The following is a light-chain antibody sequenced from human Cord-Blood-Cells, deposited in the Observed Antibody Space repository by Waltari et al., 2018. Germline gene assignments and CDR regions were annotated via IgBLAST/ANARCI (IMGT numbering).Light chain of an antibody. Sequence: QSALTQPASVSGSPGQSITISCTGTSSDVGGYKYVSWYQQHPGKAPKLMIYDVSNRPSGVSNRFSGSKSGNTASLTISGLLAEDEADYYCSSYTSSSTWVFGGGTKLTVL. CDR3: SSYTSSSTWV. CDR1: SSDVGGYKY. J-gene: IGLJ3*02. V-gene: IGLV2-14*01. CDR2: DVS.